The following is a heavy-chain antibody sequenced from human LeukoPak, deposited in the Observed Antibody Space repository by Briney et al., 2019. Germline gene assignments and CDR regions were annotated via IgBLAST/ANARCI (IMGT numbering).Heavy chain of an antibody. J-gene: IGHJ4*02. D-gene: IGHD4-17*01. CDR2: ISPSGST. V-gene: IGHV4-61*02. CDR1: GDSISSSDNY. CDR3: ARGSVRLDY. Sequence: SETLSLTCTVSGDSISSSDNYWSWIRQPAGKGLEWIGRISPSGSTIYNPSLNSRVTLSVDTSKNQFSLKLPSVTAADTAIYYCARGSVRLDYWGQGTLVTVSS.